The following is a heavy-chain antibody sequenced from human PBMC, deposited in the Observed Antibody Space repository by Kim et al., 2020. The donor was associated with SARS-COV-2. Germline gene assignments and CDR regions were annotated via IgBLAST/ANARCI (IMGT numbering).Heavy chain of an antibody. V-gene: IGHV3-30*18. CDR1: GFTFSSYG. Sequence: GGSLRLSCAASGFTFSSYGMHWVRQAPGKGLEWVAVISYDGSNKYYADSVKGRFTISRDNSKNTLYLQMNSLRAEDTVVYYCAKSATYDFWSGYFDYWG. CDR2: ISYDGSNK. J-gene: IGHJ4*01. D-gene: IGHD3-3*01. CDR3: AKSATYDFWSGYFDY.